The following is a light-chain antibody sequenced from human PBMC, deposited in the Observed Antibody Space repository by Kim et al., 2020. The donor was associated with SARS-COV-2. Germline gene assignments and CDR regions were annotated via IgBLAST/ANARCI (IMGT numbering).Light chain of an antibody. V-gene: IGKV4-1*01. J-gene: IGKJ1*01. Sequence: ERATINCKSSQSVSYNSKNYLSWYQQTPGQPPKLLVYWASTRQSGVPDRFRGSGSGTDFTLTINNLQAEDMAVYYCQQYNDTPWTFGQGTKVDIK. CDR1: QSVSYNSKNY. CDR2: WAS. CDR3: QQYNDTPWT.